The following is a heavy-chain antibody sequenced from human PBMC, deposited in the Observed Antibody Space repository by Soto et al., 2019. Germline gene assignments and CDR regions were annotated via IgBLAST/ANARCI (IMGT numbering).Heavy chain of an antibody. D-gene: IGHD3-10*01. V-gene: IGHV4-59*01. Sequence: SETLSLTCTVSGGSISSYYWSWIRQPPGKGLEWIGYIYYSGSTNYNPSLKSRVTISVDTSKNQFSLKLSSVTAADTAVYYCARELIWFGELSASRWFDPWGQGTLVTVSS. CDR2: IYYSGST. CDR1: GGSISSYY. J-gene: IGHJ5*02. CDR3: ARELIWFGELSASRWFDP.